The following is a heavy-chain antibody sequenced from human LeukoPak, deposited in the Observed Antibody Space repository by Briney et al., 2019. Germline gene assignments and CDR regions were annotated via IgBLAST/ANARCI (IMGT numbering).Heavy chain of an antibody. CDR1: GGSISSHY. D-gene: IGHD6-13*01. Sequence: PSETLSLTCTVSGGSISSHYWSWIRQPPGKGLEWIGYIYYSGSTNYNPSLKSRVTISVDTSKNQFSLKLSSVTAADTAVYYCARVRSSWMVGGFDPWGQGTLVTVSS. J-gene: IGHJ5*02. CDR2: IYYSGST. V-gene: IGHV4-59*11. CDR3: ARVRSSWMVGGFDP.